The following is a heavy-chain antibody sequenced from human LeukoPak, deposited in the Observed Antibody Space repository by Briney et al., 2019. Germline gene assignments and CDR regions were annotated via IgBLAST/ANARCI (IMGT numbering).Heavy chain of an antibody. J-gene: IGHJ6*02. CDR1: GYTFTSYA. CDR3: ARAYQLLYSAYYGMDV. D-gene: IGHD2-2*02. V-gene: IGHV7-4-1*02. Sequence: ASVKVSCKASGYTFTSYAMNWVRQAPGQGLEWMGWINTNTGNPTYAQGFTGRFVFSLDTSVSTAYLQISSLKAEDTAVYYCARAYQLLYSAYYGMDVWGQGTTVTVSS. CDR2: INTNTGNP.